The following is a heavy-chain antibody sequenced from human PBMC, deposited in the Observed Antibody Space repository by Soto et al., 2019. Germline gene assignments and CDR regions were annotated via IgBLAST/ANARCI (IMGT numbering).Heavy chain of an antibody. CDR3: AREAIAAAAWFDP. CDR2: INHSGST. D-gene: IGHD6-13*01. J-gene: IGHJ5*02. V-gene: IGHV4-34*01. Sequence: PSETLSLTCAVYGGSFSGYYWSWIRQPPGKGLEWIGEINHSGSTNYNPSLKSRVTISVDTSKNQFSLKLSSVTAADTAVYYCAREAIAAAAWFDPWGQGTLVTVSS. CDR1: GGSFSGYY.